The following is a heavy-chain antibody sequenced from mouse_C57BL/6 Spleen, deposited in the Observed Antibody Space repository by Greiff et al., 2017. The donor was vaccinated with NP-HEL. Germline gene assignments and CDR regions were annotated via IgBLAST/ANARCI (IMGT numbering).Heavy chain of an antibody. CDR2: ISDGGSYT. Sequence: EVMLVESGGGLVKPGGSLKLSCAASGFTFSSYAMSWVRQTPEKRLEWVATISDGGSYTYYPDNVKGRFTISRDNAKNNLYLQMSHLKSEETAMYYWAREGLRQLRLTGAMDYWGQGTSVTVSS. CDR3: AREGLRQLRLTGAMDY. J-gene: IGHJ4*01. CDR1: GFTFSSYA. V-gene: IGHV5-4*01. D-gene: IGHD3-2*02.